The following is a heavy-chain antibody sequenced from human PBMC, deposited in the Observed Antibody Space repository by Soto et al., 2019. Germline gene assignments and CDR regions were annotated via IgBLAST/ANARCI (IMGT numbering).Heavy chain of an antibody. J-gene: IGHJ6*03. CDR1: GFTFTRHG. D-gene: IGHD6-6*01. V-gene: IGHV3-30*18. CDR2: ISYDGSAK. CDR3: AKDSGVVSSSSSALRNNYYYMDV. Sequence: QVQLVESGGGVVQPGKSLRLSCAASGFTFTRHGMHWVRQAPGKGLEWVALISYDGSAKYYVDSVKGRFTLSRDNSRNMLYLQMNSLRAEDTALYYCAKDSGVVSSSSSALRNNYYYMDVWGKGTTVTVSS.